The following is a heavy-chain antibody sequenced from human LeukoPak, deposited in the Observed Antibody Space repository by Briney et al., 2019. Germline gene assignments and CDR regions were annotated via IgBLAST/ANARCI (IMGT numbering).Heavy chain of an antibody. Sequence: GGSLRLSCAASGFTFSSYAMSWVRQAPGKGLEWVSVISGSGGSTYYADSVKGRFTISRDNSKNTLYLQMNSLRAEDTAVYYCAKPIDSSGYYAFDDWGQGTLVTVSS. CDR3: AKPIDSSGYYAFDD. D-gene: IGHD3-22*01. CDR2: ISGSGGST. V-gene: IGHV3-23*01. CDR1: GFTFSSYA. J-gene: IGHJ4*02.